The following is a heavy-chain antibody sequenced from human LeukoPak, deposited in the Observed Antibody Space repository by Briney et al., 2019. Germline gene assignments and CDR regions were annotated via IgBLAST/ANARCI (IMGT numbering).Heavy chain of an antibody. J-gene: IGHJ4*02. Sequence: SETLSLTCTVSGGSVSSSSYYWGWIRQPPGKGLEWIGSIYYSGSTYYNPSLKSRVTISVDTSKNQFSLKLSSVTAADTAVYYCARRLLWFGESFDYWGQGTLVTVSS. V-gene: IGHV4-39*01. D-gene: IGHD3-10*01. CDR2: IYYSGST. CDR3: ARRLLWFGESFDY. CDR1: GGSVSSSSYY.